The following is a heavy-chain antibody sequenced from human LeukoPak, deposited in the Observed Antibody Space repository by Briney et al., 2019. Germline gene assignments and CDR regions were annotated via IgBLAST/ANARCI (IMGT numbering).Heavy chain of an antibody. Sequence: SETLSLTCTVSGGSISSSSYYWGWIRQPPGKGLEWIGSIYYSGSTYYNPSLKSRVTISVDTSKNQFSLKLSSVTAADTAVYYCARHYFFRGVGSGPMNRYFDLWGRGTLVTVSS. J-gene: IGHJ2*01. CDR1: GGSISSSSYY. CDR3: ARHYFFRGVGSGPMNRYFDL. D-gene: IGHD2-8*02. V-gene: IGHV4-39*01. CDR2: IYYSGST.